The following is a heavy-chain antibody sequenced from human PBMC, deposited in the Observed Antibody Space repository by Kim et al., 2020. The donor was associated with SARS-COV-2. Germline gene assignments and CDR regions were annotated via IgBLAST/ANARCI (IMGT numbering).Heavy chain of an antibody. J-gene: IGHJ2*01. CDR1: GFTFSSYW. D-gene: IGHD3-10*01. V-gene: IGHV3-7*01. Sequence: GGSLRLSCAASGFTFSSYWMSWVRQAPGKGLEWVANIKQDGSEKYYVDSVKGRFTISRDNAKNSLYLQMNSLRAEDTAVYYCARTTITMVRGVMHWYFDLWGRGTLVTVSS. CDR2: IKQDGSEK. CDR3: ARTTITMVRGVMHWYFDL.